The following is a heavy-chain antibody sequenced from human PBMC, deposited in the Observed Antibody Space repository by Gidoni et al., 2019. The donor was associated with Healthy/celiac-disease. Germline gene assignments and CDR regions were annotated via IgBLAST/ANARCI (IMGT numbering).Heavy chain of an antibody. Sequence: VQLVESGGGVVLPGSPLRLSCAASGFTFGSYGMHWVRQAPGKGLEWVEVIWYDGSNKYYADSVKGRFTIARDNSKNTLYLQMNSLRAEDTAVYYCARDIAAAGLYYYYYYMDVWGKGTTVTVSS. CDR1: GFTFGSYG. V-gene: IGHV3-33*01. CDR3: ARDIAAAGLYYYYYYMDV. J-gene: IGHJ6*03. CDR2: IWYDGSNK. D-gene: IGHD6-13*01.